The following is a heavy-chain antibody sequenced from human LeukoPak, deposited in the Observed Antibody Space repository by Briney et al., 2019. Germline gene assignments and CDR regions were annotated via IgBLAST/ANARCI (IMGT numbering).Heavy chain of an antibody. V-gene: IGHV3-21*01. CDR3: ASDRSGGYYANWFDP. CDR1: GFTFSSYS. CDR2: ISSSSSYI. D-gene: IGHD3-22*01. J-gene: IGHJ5*02. Sequence: GGSLRLSCAASGFTFSSYSMNWVRQAPGKGLEWVSSISSSSSYIYYADSVKGRFTISRDNAKNSLYLQMNSLRAEDTAVYYCASDRSGGYYANWFDPWGQGTLVTVSS.